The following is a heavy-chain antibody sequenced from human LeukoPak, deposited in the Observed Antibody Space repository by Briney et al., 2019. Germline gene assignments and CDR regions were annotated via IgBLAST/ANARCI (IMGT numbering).Heavy chain of an antibody. V-gene: IGHV3-66*01. D-gene: IGHD4-17*01. CDR1: GFTVSSNY. Sequence: GGSLRLSCAASGFTVSSNYMSWVRQAPGKGLEWASFIYSGGSTYYADSVKGRFTISRDNSKNTLYLQMNSLRAEDTAVYYCARASTVTWNLFDYWGQGTLVTVSS. CDR3: ARASTVTWNLFDY. J-gene: IGHJ4*02. CDR2: IYSGGST.